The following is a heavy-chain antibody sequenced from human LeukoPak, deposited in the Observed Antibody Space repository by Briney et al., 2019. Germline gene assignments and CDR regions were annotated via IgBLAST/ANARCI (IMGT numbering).Heavy chain of an antibody. CDR1: GFTVSSNY. CDR3: VKDYYGSGSYNWFDP. CDR2: IYSGVST. V-gene: IGHV3-53*05. J-gene: IGHJ5*02. Sequence: GGCLRLSCAASGFTVSSNYMSWVRQAPGKGLEWVSVIYSGVSTYYADSVKGRFTISRDNSKNTLYLQMSSLRAEDTAVYYCVKDYYGSGSYNWFDPWGQGTLVTVTS. D-gene: IGHD3-10*01.